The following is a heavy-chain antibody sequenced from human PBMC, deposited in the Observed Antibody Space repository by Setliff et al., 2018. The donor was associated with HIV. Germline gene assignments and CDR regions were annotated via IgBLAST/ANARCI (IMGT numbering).Heavy chain of an antibody. D-gene: IGHD3-22*01. CDR3: ARILLYDSSAYFVNAFDI. CDR2: IYHSGST. CDR1: GYSISSGYY. J-gene: IGHJ3*02. Sequence: SETLSLTCSVSGYSISSGYYWGWVRQSPGKGLEWIGSIYHSGSTYYNPSLKSRVAISVDTSKNQFSLDLNSVTAADTAVYYCARILLYDSSAYFVNAFDIWGQGTVVTVSS. V-gene: IGHV4-38-2*01.